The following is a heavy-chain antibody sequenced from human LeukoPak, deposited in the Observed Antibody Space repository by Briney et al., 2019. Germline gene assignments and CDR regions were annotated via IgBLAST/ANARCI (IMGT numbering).Heavy chain of an antibody. J-gene: IGHJ4*02. V-gene: IGHV4-30-4*02. D-gene: IGHD2-2*02. CDR2: IYYSGTT. CDR1: GGSISSGDYY. Sequence: SETLSLTCTVSGGSISSGDYYWSWIRQPPGKDLEWIMYIYYSGTTFYNPSLKSRVIISLDTSKNQFSLRLSSVPAADTAVYYCASWLVVPAAIDYWGQGTLVTVSS. CDR3: ASWLVVPAAIDY.